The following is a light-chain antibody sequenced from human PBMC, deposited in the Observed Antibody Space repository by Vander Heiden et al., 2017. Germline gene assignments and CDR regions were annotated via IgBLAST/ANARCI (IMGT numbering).Light chain of an antibody. CDR3: QSADSSGTYQV. CDR1: ALQKQY. CDR2: KDS. Sequence: SYELTQPPSVSVSPGQTARLTCPGDALQKQYAYWYQQKPGQAPVLVIYKDSERPSGIPERFSGSSSGTTVTLTISGVQAEDEADYYCQSADSSGTYQVFGGGTKLTVL. J-gene: IGLJ3*02. V-gene: IGLV3-25*03.